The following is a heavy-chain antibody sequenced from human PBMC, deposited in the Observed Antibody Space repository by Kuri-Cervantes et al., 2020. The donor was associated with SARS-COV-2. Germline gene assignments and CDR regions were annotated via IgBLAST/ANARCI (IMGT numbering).Heavy chain of an antibody. V-gene: IGHV3-23*03. CDR1: GFTFSSYA. CDR3: ASMVRGNYGMDV. J-gene: IGHJ6*02. CDR2: IYSGGSST. D-gene: IGHD3-10*01. Sequence: GGSLRLSCAVSGFTFSSYAMSWIRQAQGKGLEWVSVIYSGGSSTYYADSVKGRFTISRDNSKNTLYLQMNSLRAEDTAVYYCASMVRGNYGMDVWGQGTTVTVSS.